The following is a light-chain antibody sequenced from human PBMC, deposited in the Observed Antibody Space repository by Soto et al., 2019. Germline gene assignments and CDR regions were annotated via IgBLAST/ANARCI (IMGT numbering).Light chain of an antibody. CDR3: SSYTSRSTLVV. J-gene: IGLJ2*01. Sequence: QSALTQPASVSGSPGQSITISCTGTTSDVGGYNYVSWYQQHPGKAPKLMIYEVSNRPSGVSNRFSGSKSGNMASLTISGLQAEDEADYYCSSYTSRSTLVVFGGGTKLTVL. CDR1: TSDVGGYNY. V-gene: IGLV2-14*01. CDR2: EVS.